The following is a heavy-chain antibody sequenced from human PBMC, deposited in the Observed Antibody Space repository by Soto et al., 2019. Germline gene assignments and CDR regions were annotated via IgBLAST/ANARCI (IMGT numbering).Heavy chain of an antibody. Sequence: GESLKISCKGSGYSFTSYWIGLVLQMPGKGLEWMWIIYPGDSDTRYSPSFQCQVTISADKSISTAYLPWSSLKASDTAMYYCARRPRGWFDPWGQGTLVTVSS. CDR1: GYSFTSYW. CDR2: IYPGDSDT. V-gene: IGHV5-51*01. J-gene: IGHJ5*02. CDR3: ARRPRGWFDP.